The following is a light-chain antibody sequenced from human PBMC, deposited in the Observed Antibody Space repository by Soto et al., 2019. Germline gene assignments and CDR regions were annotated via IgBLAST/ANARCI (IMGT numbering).Light chain of an antibody. Sequence: QSALTQPASVSGSRGQSITISCSGSRSDIGSYNNVAWYQQHPGKAPRVMIFGVTKRPSGISDRFFGSKSGSTASLTISGLAADDEADYFCFSYAGSSNWVFGGGTQLTVL. J-gene: IGLJ3*02. CDR3: FSYAGSSNWV. CDR1: RSDIGSYNN. V-gene: IGLV2-23*02. CDR2: GVT.